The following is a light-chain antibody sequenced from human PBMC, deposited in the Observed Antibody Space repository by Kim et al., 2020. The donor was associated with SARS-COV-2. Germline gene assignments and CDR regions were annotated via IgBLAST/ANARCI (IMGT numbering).Light chain of an antibody. CDR3: MQATQFPLL. CDR1: KSRVQSEGKTY. Sequence: QPATISCRYSKSRVQSEGKTYLSWLQQRPGQATRVLIYKISSRLSGVTDRVSGSGAGTDFTLKISRVEAEDVGVYYCMQATQFPLLFGQGTKLEI. V-gene: IGKV2-24*01. J-gene: IGKJ2*01. CDR2: KIS.